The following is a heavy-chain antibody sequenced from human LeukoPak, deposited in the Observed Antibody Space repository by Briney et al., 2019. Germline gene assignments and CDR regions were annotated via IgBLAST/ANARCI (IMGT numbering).Heavy chain of an antibody. Sequence: GGSLRLSCAASGFTVSSNYMSWVRQAPGKGLEWVSVIYSGGSTYYADSVKGRFTISRDNSKNTLYLQMNSLRVEDTAVYYCAKDFATLFDYWGQGTLVTVSS. J-gene: IGHJ4*02. CDR3: AKDFATLFDY. V-gene: IGHV3-66*01. CDR2: IYSGGST. CDR1: GFTVSSNY. D-gene: IGHD5-12*01.